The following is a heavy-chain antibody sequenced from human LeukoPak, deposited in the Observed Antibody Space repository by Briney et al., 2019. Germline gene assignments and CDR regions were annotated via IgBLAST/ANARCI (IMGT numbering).Heavy chain of an antibody. CDR2: MSPNSGDT. CDR3: VRTPPNWGFDY. Sequence: ASVKVSCKASGYTFTTHDINWVREATGQGLEWLGWMSPNSGDTGYAQKFQGRVTMTSDSSISTAYMELSSLRSEDTAIYYCVRTPPNWGFDYWGQGTLVTVSS. J-gene: IGHJ4*02. V-gene: IGHV1-8*01. CDR1: GYTFTTHD. D-gene: IGHD7-27*01.